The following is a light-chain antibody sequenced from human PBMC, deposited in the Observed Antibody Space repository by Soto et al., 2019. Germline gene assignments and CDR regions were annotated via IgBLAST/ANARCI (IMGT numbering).Light chain of an antibody. CDR3: QQYGGSPFT. J-gene: IGKJ3*01. Sequence: EIVLTQSPGTLSLSPGDRATLSCWASQSFSTSYLAWYQHKPGQAPRLLIHNTFTRATGIPDRFSGSGSGTDFTLTISRLEPEDFALYYCQQYGGSPFTFGPGTKVDIK. CDR1: QSFSTSY. V-gene: IGKV3-20*01. CDR2: NTF.